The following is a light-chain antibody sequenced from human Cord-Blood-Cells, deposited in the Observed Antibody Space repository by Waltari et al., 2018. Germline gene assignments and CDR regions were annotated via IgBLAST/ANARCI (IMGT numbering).Light chain of an antibody. J-gene: IGLJ3*02. V-gene: IGLV2-23*01. CDR3: CSYAGSSTWV. CDR1: SSTVGSYHL. Sequence: QAALPHPASVSGSPGQSITISRTGTSSTVGSYHLFSWYQQHPGKAPKLMIYEGSKRPSGVSNRFSGSKSGNTASLTISGLQAEDEADYYCCSYAGSSTWVFGGGTKLTVL. CDR2: EGS.